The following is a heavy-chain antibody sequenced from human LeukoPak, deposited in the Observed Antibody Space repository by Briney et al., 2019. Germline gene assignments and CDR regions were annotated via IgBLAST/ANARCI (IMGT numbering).Heavy chain of an antibody. V-gene: IGHV3-30*18. CDR1: GFTFSSYG. CDR3: AKDSPAWNDDY. J-gene: IGHJ4*02. D-gene: IGHD1-1*01. Sequence: PGGSLRLSCAASGFTFSSYGMHWVRQAPGKGLEWVAVISYDGSNKYYADSVKGRFTISRDNSKNTLYLQMNSLRAEDTAVYYCAKDSPAWNDDYWGQGTLVTVSS. CDR2: ISYDGSNK.